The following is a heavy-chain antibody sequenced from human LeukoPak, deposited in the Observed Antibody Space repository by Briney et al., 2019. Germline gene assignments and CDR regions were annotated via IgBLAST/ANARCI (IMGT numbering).Heavy chain of an antibody. V-gene: IGHV3-74*03. J-gene: IGHJ4*02. CDR3: ASFGISWGSAY. D-gene: IGHD2-21*01. Sequence: GGSLRLSWAASGFSLSRHWMHWVRQAPGKGLVWVSRISDDGTYTANVDSVEGRFTISRDNVRNTLYLHMNSLRAEDTAVYYCASFGISWGSAYWGQGTLVTVSS. CDR1: GFSLSRHW. CDR2: ISDDGTYT.